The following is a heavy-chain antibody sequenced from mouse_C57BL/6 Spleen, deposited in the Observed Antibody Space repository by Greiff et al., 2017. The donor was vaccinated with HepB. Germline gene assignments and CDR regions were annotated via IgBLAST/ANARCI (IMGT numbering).Heavy chain of an antibody. J-gene: IGHJ3*01. CDR1: GYTFTDYE. D-gene: IGHD3-2*02. CDR3: TETAQATWAWFAY. CDR2: IDPETGGT. Sequence: VQLKESGAELVRPGASVTLSCKASGYTFTDYEMHWVKQTPVHGLEWIGAIDPETGGTAYNQKFKGKAILTADKSSSTAYMELRSLTSEDSAVYYCTETAQATWAWFAYWGQGTLVTVSA. V-gene: IGHV1-15*01.